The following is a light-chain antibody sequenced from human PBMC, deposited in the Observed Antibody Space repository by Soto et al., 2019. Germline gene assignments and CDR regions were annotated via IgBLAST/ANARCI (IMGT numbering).Light chain of an antibody. CDR2: EGS. CDR1: SSDVGCYNL. V-gene: IGLV2-23*01. CDR3: CAYAGSNTHV. Sequence: QSALTQPASVSGSPGQSITISCTGTSSDVGCYNLVSWYQQHPGKAPKLTIYEGSKRPSGVSNRFSGSKSGNTASLTISGLQAEDEADYYCCAYAGSNTHVFGTGTKVTVL. J-gene: IGLJ1*01.